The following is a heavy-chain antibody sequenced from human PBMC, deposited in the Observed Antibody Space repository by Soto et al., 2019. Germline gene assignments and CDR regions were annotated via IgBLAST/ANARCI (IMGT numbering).Heavy chain of an antibody. J-gene: IGHJ6*02. Sequence: PGVSLKISCKGSGYSFTSYWIGWVRQMPGKGLEWMGIIYPGDSDTRYSPSFQGQVTISADKSISTAYLQWSSLKASDTAMYYCARHKGLAPYYYYGMDVWGQGTTVTVSS. CDR2: IYPGDSDT. CDR1: GYSFTSYW. CDR3: ARHKGLAPYYYYGMDV. V-gene: IGHV5-51*01.